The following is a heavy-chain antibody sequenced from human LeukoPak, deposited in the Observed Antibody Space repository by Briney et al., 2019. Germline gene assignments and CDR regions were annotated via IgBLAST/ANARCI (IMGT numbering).Heavy chain of an antibody. CDR1: GGSFSNYY. J-gene: IGHJ6*03. CDR2: IYYSGST. Sequence: SETLSLTCAVYGGSFSNYYWSWIRQPPGKGLEWIGYIYYSGSTNYNPSLKSRVTISVDTSKNQFSLKLSSVTAADTAVYYCARCIAAAGTVDYYYMDVWGKGTTVTVSS. V-gene: IGHV4-59*01. D-gene: IGHD6-13*01. CDR3: ARCIAAAGTVDYYYMDV.